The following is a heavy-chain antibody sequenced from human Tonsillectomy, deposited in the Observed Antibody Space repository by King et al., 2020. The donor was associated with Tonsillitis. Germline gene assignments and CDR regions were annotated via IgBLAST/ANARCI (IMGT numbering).Heavy chain of an antibody. V-gene: IGHV3-30*18. CDR1: GFTFSSYG. CDR2: ISYDGSNK. J-gene: IGHJ6*02. D-gene: IGHD3-22*01. CDR3: AKVHRIVVDGYGMDV. Sequence: VQLVESGGGVVQPGRSLRLSCAASGFTFSSYGMHWVRQAPGKGLEWVAVISYDGSNKYDADSVKVRFTISRDKSKNTMYLQRNSLRAEDTAVYYCAKVHRIVVDGYGMDVWGQGTTVTVSS.